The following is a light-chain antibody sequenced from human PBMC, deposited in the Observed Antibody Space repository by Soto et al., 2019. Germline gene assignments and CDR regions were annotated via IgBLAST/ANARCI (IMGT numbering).Light chain of an antibody. Sequence: QSVLTQPPSASGTPGQRVIISCFGSSSNIGSNTVNWYQQFPGTAPRLLIYSNNQRPSGVPDRFSGSKSDTSASLAISGLQSEDEAEFYCVAWDDSLNAVVFGGGTKATVL. V-gene: IGLV1-44*01. CDR2: SNN. CDR1: SSNIGSNT. J-gene: IGLJ2*01. CDR3: VAWDDSLNAVV.